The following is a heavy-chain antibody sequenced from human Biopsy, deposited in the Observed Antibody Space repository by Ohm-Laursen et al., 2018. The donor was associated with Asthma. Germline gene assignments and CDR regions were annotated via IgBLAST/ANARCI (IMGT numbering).Heavy chain of an antibody. V-gene: IGHV3-30*18. CDR3: AKDRVRINSAYYFDY. CDR2: ILSDGRDK. J-gene: IGHJ4*02. Sequence: SLRLSCAASGFTFSSYGMHWVRQAPGKGLEWVAVILSDGRDKYYADSVKGRFTISRDNSKNTLYLHMHSLRAEGTAVYFCAKDRVRINSAYYFDYWGQGTLVTVSS. D-gene: IGHD3-10*01. CDR1: GFTFSSYG.